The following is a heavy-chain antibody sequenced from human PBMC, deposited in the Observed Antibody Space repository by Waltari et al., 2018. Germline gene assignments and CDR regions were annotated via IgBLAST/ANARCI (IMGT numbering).Heavy chain of an antibody. V-gene: IGHV3-49*04. CDR1: GITFGDYA. CDR2: IRIKSYGGTT. Sequence: EVQLVESGGGLVKPGRSLMLSCTASGITFGDYAMSCVRQAPGKWREWGGFIRIKSYGGTTEYSASVKGRFTISRDESKRIAYLKINSLKPEDTAVYYCTRVPHYGDVPFDYWGQGTLVTVSS. D-gene: IGHD4-17*01. CDR3: TRVPHYGDVPFDY. J-gene: IGHJ4*02.